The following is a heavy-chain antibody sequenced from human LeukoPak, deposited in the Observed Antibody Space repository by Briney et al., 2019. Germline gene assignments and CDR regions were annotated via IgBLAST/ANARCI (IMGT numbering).Heavy chain of an antibody. CDR3: AKDIFGSSWSGLY. CDR2: ISGSGGST. J-gene: IGHJ4*02. CDR1: GFTFSSYA. V-gene: IGHV3-23*01. D-gene: IGHD6-13*01. Sequence: GGSLRLSCAASGFTFSSYAMSWVRQAPGKGLEWVSAISGSGGSTYHADSVKGRFTISRDNSKNTLYPQMNSLRAEDAAVYYCAKDIFGSSWSGLYWGQGTLVTVSS.